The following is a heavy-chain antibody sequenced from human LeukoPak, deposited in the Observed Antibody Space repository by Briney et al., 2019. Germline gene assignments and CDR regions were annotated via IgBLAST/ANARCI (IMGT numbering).Heavy chain of an antibody. J-gene: IGHJ3*02. D-gene: IGHD2-15*01. CDR2: FIYIGSTI. CDR1: GFTFSSCS. CDR3: ARVGVGRAFDI. Sequence: PGGTLRLSCAASGFTFSSCSMKWVREAPGWGLEWFSYFIYIGSTIYYADSVKGPFTIYRHNAKNSLYLQMNSLRGEDTAVYYCARVGVGRAFDIWGQGTMVSVSS. V-gene: IGHV3-48*01.